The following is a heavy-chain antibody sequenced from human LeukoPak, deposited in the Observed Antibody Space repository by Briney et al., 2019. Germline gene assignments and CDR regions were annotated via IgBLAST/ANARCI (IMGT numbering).Heavy chain of an antibody. V-gene: IGHV4-4*07. J-gene: IGHJ5*02. CDR2: IYTSGST. Sequence: SETLSLTCTVSGGSISSYYWSWIRQPAGKGLEWIGRIYTSGSTNYNPSLKSRVTMSVDTSKNQFSLKLSSVTAADTAVYYCARGTKDSSGWYSNNWFDPWGQGTLVTVSS. CDR3: ARGTKDSSGWYSNNWFDP. D-gene: IGHD6-19*01. CDR1: GGSISSYY.